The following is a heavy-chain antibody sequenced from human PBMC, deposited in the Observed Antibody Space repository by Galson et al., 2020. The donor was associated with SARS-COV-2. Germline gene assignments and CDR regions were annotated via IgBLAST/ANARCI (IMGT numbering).Heavy chain of an antibody. J-gene: IGHJ4*02. CDR2: ISGYNGDT. Sequence: GESLKISCKASGYTFTHYALTWVRQAPGQGLEVMGWISGYNGDTKYAEKFQGRVTMTTDAPSSNVYMELRDLRSDDTAVYYCSRDTGSVLAPRSQAIIEFWGQGTLVTVSS. D-gene: IGHD2-15*01. V-gene: IGHV1-18*01. CDR3: SRDTGSVLAPRSQAIIEF. CDR1: GYTFTHYA.